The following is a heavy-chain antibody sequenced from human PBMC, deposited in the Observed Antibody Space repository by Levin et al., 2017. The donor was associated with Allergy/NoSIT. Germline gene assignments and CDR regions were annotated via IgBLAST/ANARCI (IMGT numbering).Heavy chain of an antibody. Sequence: KISCKASGFTFTSSAVQWVRQARGQRLEWIGWIVVGSGNTNYAQKFQERVTITRDMSTSTAYMELSSLRSEDTAVYYCAAETQGEVNWYFDLWGRGTLVTVSS. J-gene: IGHJ2*01. CDR2: IVVGSGNT. V-gene: IGHV1-58*01. D-gene: IGHD3-16*01. CDR3: AAETQGEVNWYFDL. CDR1: GFTFTSSA.